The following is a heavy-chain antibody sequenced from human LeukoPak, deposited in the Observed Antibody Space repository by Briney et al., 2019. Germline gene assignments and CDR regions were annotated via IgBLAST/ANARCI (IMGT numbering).Heavy chain of an antibody. CDR1: GFTFSYYG. V-gene: IGHV3-30*02. J-gene: IGHJ4*02. D-gene: IGHD1-26*01. Sequence: GGSLRLSCAAAGFTFSYYGMHWVRQAPGKGLEWVAFIRYDESKKFYGDSVKGRFTISRDNSKNTLYLQMNSLRTEDTAVYYCAKSHLPNAYSGTYYCDYWGQGTLVTVSS. CDR3: AKSHLPNAYSGTYYCDY. CDR2: IRYDESKK.